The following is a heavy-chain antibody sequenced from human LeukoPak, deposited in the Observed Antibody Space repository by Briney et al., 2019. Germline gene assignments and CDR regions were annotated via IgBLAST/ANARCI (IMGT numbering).Heavy chain of an antibody. V-gene: IGHV3-30*04. CDR3: ARDRGITLDDAFDI. J-gene: IGHJ3*02. CDR1: GFTFSSYA. Sequence: PGGSLRLSCAASGFTFSSYAMHWVRQAPGKGLEWVAVISYDGSNKYYADSVKGRITISRDNSKNTLYLQMNSLRAEDTAVYYCARDRGITLDDAFDIWGQGTMVTVSS. D-gene: IGHD3-16*01. CDR2: ISYDGSNK.